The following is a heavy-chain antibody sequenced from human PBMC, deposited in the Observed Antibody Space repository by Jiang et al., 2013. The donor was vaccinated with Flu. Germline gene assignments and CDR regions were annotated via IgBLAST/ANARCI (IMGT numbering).Heavy chain of an antibody. J-gene: IGHJ1*01. V-gene: IGHV3-7*03. CDR2: IKHDGSED. Sequence: QLVESGGGLVQPGGSLRLSCAASGFSFSDSWMSWVRQAPGKGLEWVANIKHDGSEDDYGDSVKGRFTISRDNAKNSVFLQMNSLRAEDTAVYFCAKSGISLWFGELLSTEYFQDWGQGTLVTVSS. CDR3: AKSGISLWFGELLSTEYFQD. CDR1: GFSFSDSW. D-gene: IGHD3-10*01.